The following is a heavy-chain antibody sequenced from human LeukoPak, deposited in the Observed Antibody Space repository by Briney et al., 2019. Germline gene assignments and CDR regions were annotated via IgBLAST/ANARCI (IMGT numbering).Heavy chain of an antibody. D-gene: IGHD3-3*01. J-gene: IGHJ3*02. CDR1: GFTFSSYE. CDR3: ARLRFSAFDI. V-gene: IGHV3-23*01. CDR2: ISSSGSGGST. Sequence: GGSLRLSCAASGFTFSSYEMNWVRQAPGKGLEWVSYISSSGSGGSTYYADSVKGRFTISRDNSKNTLYLQMNSLRAEDTAVYYCARLRFSAFDIWGQGTMVTVSS.